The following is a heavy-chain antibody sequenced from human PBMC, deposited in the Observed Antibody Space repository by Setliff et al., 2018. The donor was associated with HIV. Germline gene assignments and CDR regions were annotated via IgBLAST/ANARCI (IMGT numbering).Heavy chain of an antibody. Sequence: PSETLSLTCTVSGGSISSSGYSWGWIRQPPGKGLEWIGSFYHSGSTFYNPSLKSRVTISLDTSKNQFSLKLRSVTAADTAVYYCVSGPLSGYGYYFDYWGQGALVTVSS. D-gene: IGHD3-3*01. CDR2: FYHSGST. CDR3: VSGPLSGYGYYFDY. CDR1: GGSISSSGYS. V-gene: IGHV4-39*01. J-gene: IGHJ4*02.